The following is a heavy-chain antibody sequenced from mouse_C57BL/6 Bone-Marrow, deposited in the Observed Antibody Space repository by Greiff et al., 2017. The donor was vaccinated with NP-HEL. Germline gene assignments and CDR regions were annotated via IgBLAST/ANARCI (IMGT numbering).Heavy chain of an antibody. J-gene: IGHJ2*01. D-gene: IGHD3-1*01. Sequence: VQLQESGPELVKPGASVKISCKASGYAFSSSWMNWVKQRPGKGLEWIGRIYPGDGDTNYNGKFKGKATLTADKSSSTAYMQLSSLTSEDSGVYFGARGGHSSGDYWDYWGQGTTLTVSA. CDR1: GYAFSSSW. V-gene: IGHV1-82*01. CDR2: IYPGDGDT. CDR3: ARGGHSSGDYWDY.